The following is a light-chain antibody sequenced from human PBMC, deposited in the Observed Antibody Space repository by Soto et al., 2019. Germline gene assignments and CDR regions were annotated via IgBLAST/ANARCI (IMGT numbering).Light chain of an antibody. V-gene: IGLV2-14*01. CDR1: SSDVGAYNY. J-gene: IGLJ2*01. CDR2: DVT. Sequence: QSVLTQPASVSGSPGQSITISCTGTSSDVGAYNYVSWYRQHPGEAPKLMIYDVTNRPSGVSNRFSGSKSGNTASLTVSGLQAEDEADYYCSSYTSYNTVIFGGGTKLTVL. CDR3: SSYTSYNTVI.